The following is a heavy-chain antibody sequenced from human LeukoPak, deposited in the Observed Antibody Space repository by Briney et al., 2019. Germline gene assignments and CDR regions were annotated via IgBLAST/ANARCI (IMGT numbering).Heavy chain of an antibody. CDR1: GGSFSGYY. Sequence: SETLSLTCAVYGGSFSGYYWSWLRQPPGKGLEWIGEINHSGSTNYNPSLKSRVTISVDTSKNQFSLTLSSVTAADTAVYYCARAQRVCSGGSCYPNYFDYWGQGTLVTVSS. D-gene: IGHD2-15*01. V-gene: IGHV4-34*01. CDR2: INHSGST. J-gene: IGHJ4*02. CDR3: ARAQRVCSGGSCYPNYFDY.